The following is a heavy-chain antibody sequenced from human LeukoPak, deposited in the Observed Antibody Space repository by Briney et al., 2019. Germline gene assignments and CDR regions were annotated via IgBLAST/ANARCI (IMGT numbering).Heavy chain of an antibody. Sequence: PGGSLRLSCAASGFTVSSNYMSWVRQALGKGLEWVSVIYSDGSTYYADSVKGRFTISRDNSKNTLYLQMNSLRAEDTAVYYCARDNYYDSSGYREYYFEYWGQGTLVTVSS. CDR2: IYSDGST. J-gene: IGHJ4*02. D-gene: IGHD3-22*01. CDR1: GFTVSSNY. CDR3: ARDNYYDSSGYREYYFEY. V-gene: IGHV3-66*01.